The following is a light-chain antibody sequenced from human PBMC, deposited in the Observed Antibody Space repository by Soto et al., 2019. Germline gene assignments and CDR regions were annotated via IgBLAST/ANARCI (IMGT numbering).Light chain of an antibody. CDR3: QQYNSHLT. CDR1: QTISSW. CDR2: KAS. J-gene: IGKJ1*01. Sequence: DLPMTQSPSTRSGSVGDGVKITGRASQTISSWLAWYQQKPGKAPNLLIYKASTLKSGVPSRFSGSGSGTEFTLTIRSLQPEDFATYYCQQYNSHLTFGEGTKVDIK. V-gene: IGKV1-5*03.